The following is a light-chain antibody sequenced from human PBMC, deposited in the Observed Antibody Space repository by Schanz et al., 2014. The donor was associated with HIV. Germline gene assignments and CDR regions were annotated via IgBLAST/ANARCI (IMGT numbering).Light chain of an antibody. CDR2: GAS. CDR1: QSVSSSY. CDR3: KQNGGSPRT. Sequence: EIVLTQSPATLSLSPGERVTLSCRASQSVSSSYLAWYQQKPGQAPRLLIYGASSRATGIPDRFSGSGSGTDFTLTISRLEPEDFAVYYGKQNGGSPRTFARGPTWKSN. V-gene: IGKV3-20*01. J-gene: IGKJ1*01.